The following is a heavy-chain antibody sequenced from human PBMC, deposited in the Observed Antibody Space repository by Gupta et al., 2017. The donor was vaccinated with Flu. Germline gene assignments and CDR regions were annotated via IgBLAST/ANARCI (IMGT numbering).Heavy chain of an antibody. CDR2: INYSGST. Sequence: QLQMQESGPGLVKPSETLSLSCTVSGASISSTSYYWGWVRQAPGQGLEWIGFINYSGSTFYNVALKRRVTIFKDMSKNQVFLTLSDVTAADRDRYYCAANRRDCSGPSCFRHVVSWGQGLLVTVSS. CDR3: AANRRDCSGPSCFRHVVS. V-gene: IGHV4-39*01. D-gene: IGHD2-15*01. J-gene: IGHJ5*02. CDR1: GASISSTSYY.